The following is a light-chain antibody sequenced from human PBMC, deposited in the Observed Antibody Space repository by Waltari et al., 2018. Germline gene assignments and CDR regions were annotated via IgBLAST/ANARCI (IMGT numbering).Light chain of an antibody. Sequence: DIVMTQSPDSLAVCLGERATINCTYSQRVLYSSNNKNYLAWYQQKPGQPPKLPIYWASTRESGVPDRFSGSGSGTDFTLTISSLQAEDVAVYYCQQYYSTPFTFGPGTKVDIK. CDR3: QQYYSTPFT. CDR1: QRVLYSSNNKNY. J-gene: IGKJ3*01. V-gene: IGKV4-1*01. CDR2: WAS.